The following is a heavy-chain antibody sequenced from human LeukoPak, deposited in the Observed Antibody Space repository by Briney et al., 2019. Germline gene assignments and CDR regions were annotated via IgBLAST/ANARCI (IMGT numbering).Heavy chain of an antibody. CDR1: GFTFDSYT. D-gene: IGHD1-7*01. V-gene: IGHV3-43*01. CDR2: IAWDGSFE. Sequence: TGGSLRLSCEASGFTFDSYTMHWVCQPPGKGLEWVSLIAWDGSFEYYADFVRGRFTISRDNSKNSLYLQMNALRPEDTAFYYCSRDIGMVVGTVLHSWGQGTLVTVSS. CDR3: SRDIGMVVGTVLHS. J-gene: IGHJ4*02.